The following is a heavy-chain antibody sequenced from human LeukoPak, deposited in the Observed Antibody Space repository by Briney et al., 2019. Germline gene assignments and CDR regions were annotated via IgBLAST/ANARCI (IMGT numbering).Heavy chain of an antibody. D-gene: IGHD2-21*02. CDR2: ISSNGNYI. V-gene: IGHV3-21*01. Sequence: PGGSLRLSCAASGFTFNTYAMNWVRQAPGKGLEWISSISSNGNYIYYADSLKGRFTVSRDNANNSLYVQMISLRAEDTAVYYCAKDDQGGGDCYDYWGQGTLVTVSS. CDR1: GFTFNTYA. J-gene: IGHJ4*02. CDR3: AKDDQGGGDCYDY.